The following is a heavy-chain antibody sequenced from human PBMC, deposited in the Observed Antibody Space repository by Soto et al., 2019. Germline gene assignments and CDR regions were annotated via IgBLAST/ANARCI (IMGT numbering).Heavy chain of an antibody. CDR2: ISSTGSKT. J-gene: IGHJ4*02. V-gene: IGHV3-23*01. D-gene: IGHD3-9*01. CDR3: AREPKPFMTGYYDL. CDR1: GFSMSNHA. Sequence: GGSLRLSCVVSGFSMSNHALTWVRQAPGKGLEWVSSISSTGSKTYYADSIKGRFTISRDNSKNTVFLQMNSLRPDDMAFYFCAREPKPFMTGYYDLWGQGTLVTLSS.